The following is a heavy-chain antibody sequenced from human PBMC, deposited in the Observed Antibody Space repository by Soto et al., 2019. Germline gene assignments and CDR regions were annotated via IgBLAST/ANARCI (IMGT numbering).Heavy chain of an antibody. D-gene: IGHD5-12*01. CDR1: GGSISSGGYY. CDR3: ARVKGRDGYPRGFDY. V-gene: IGHV4-31*03. CDR2: IYYSGST. Sequence: QVQLQESGPGLVKPSQTLSLTCTVSGGSISSGGYYWSWIRQHPGKVLEWIGYIYYSGSTYYNPSLKSRVTISVDTSKNQFSLKLSSVTAADTAVYYCARVKGRDGYPRGFDYWGQGTLVTVSS. J-gene: IGHJ4*02.